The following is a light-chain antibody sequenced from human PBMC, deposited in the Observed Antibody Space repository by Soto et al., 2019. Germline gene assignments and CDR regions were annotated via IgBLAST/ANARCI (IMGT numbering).Light chain of an antibody. CDR2: DAS. J-gene: IGKJ5*01. CDR3: LQRSNWPS. V-gene: IGKV3-11*01. CDR1: QSVSSY. Sequence: EIVLTQSPATLSLSPGERATLSCRASQSVSSYLAWYQQKPGQAPRLLIYDASSRATGIPARFSGSGSGTDFTLTISSLEPEDFAFYYCLQRSNWPSFGQGTRLEIK.